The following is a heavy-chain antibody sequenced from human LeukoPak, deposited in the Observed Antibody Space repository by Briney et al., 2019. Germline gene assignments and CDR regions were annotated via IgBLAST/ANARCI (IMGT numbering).Heavy chain of an antibody. Sequence: PSETLSLTCTVSGGSISSYYWSWIRQPPGKGLEWIGYIYYSGSTNYNPSLKSRVTISVDTSKNQFSLKPSSVTAADTAVYYCARDPVEYSSSYNAFDIWGQGTMVTVSS. CDR3: ARDPVEYSSSYNAFDI. CDR2: IYYSGST. CDR1: GGSISSYY. V-gene: IGHV4-59*01. D-gene: IGHD6-6*01. J-gene: IGHJ3*02.